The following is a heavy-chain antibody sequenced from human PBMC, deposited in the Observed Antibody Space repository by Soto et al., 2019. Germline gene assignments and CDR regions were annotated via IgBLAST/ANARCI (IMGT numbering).Heavy chain of an antibody. J-gene: IGHJ4*01. CDR2: IYYSGST. CDR3: AGIRLRIAGAGTFDY. D-gene: IGHD6-19*01. Sequence: SETLSLTCTVSGGSISSYYWSWIRQPPGKGLEWIGYIYYSGSTNYNPSLKSRVTISVDTSKNQFSLKLSSVTAADTAVYYCAGIRLRIAGAGTFDYRGQGTLV. V-gene: IGHV4-59*08. CDR1: GGSISSYY.